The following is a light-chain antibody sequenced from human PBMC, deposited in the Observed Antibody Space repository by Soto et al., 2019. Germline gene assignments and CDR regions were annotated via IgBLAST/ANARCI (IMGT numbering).Light chain of an antibody. Sequence: EIVLTQSPATLSLSPGERATLSCRASQSVSSYLAWYQQKPGQAPRLLIYDASNRATGIPARFSGSGSGTDFTITISSLEPEDFAVYYCQQRSNWPRRTFGGGTKVEIK. CDR3: QQRSNWPRRT. CDR2: DAS. CDR1: QSVSSY. V-gene: IGKV3-11*01. J-gene: IGKJ4*01.